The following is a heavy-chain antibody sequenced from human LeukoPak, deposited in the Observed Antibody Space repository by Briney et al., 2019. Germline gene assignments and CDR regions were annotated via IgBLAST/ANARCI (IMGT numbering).Heavy chain of an antibody. J-gene: IGHJ5*02. V-gene: IGHV4-59*01. CDR3: AREFQGYLNWFDP. D-gene: IGHD2-15*01. CDR1: GGSISSYY. CDR2: IYYSGST. Sequence: SETLSLTCTVSGGSISSYYWSWLRQPPWKGLEWIGYIYYSGSTNYNPSLKSRVTISVDTSKNQFSLKLSSVTAADTAVYYCAREFQGYLNWFDPWGQGTLVTVSS.